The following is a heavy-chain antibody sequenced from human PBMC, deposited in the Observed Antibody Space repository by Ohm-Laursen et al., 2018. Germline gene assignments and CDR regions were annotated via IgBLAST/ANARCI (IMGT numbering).Heavy chain of an antibody. CDR1: GFTFSNAW. D-gene: IGHD3-3*01. J-gene: IGHJ6*02. V-gene: IGHV3-30*18. Sequence: SLRLSCAASGFTFSNAWMSWVRQAPGKGLEWVAVISYDGSKKYYIDSVKGRFSISRDNSKNTLYLQMNSLRAEDTALYYCAKDHSEYDYWSDYGLFYYYGMDVWGQGTTVTVSS. CDR3: AKDHSEYDYWSDYGLFYYYGMDV. CDR2: ISYDGSKK.